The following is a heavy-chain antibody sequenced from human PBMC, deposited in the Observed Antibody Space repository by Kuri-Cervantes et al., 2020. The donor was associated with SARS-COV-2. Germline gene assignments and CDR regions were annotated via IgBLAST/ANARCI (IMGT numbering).Heavy chain of an antibody. CDR2: INHSGST. CDR1: GGSISSYY. D-gene: IGHD6-25*01. Sequence: GSLRLSCTVSGGSISSYYWSWIRQPPGKGLEWIGEINHSGSTNYNPSLKSRVTISVDTSKNQFSLKLSSVTAADTAVYYCARGQARLRGWFDPWGQGTLVTVSS. J-gene: IGHJ5*02. CDR3: ARGQARLRGWFDP. V-gene: IGHV4-34*01.